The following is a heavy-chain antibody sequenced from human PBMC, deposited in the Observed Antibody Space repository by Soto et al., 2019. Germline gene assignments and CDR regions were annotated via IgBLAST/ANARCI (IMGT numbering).Heavy chain of an antibody. CDR2: IYTSGST. CDR1: GGSISSYY. J-gene: IGHJ6*02. V-gene: IGHV4-4*07. D-gene: IGHD2-15*01. CDR3: ARSSGGSYYYYYGMDV. Sequence: XETLSLTCTVSGGSISSYYWSWIRQPAGKGLEWIGRIYTSGSTNYNPSLKSRVTMSVDTSKNQFSLKLSSVTAADTAVYYCARSSGGSYYYYYGMDVWGQGTTVTVSS.